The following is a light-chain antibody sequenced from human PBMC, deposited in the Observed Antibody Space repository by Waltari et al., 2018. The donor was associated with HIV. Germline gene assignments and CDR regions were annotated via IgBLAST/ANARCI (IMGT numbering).Light chain of an antibody. J-gene: IGKJ1*01. CDR3: QQRSNWPPWT. Sequence: EIVLTQSPATLSLSPGERATLSCRASQSVTSYLAWYQQKPGQAPRLLIYDASNRATGFPARFSGSGSGTDFTLSISSLEPEDCAVYYCQQRSNWPPWTFGQGTKVEIK. CDR2: DAS. CDR1: QSVTSY. V-gene: IGKV3-11*01.